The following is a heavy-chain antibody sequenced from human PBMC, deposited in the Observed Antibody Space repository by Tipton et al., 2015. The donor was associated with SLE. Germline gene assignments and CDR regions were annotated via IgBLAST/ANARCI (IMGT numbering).Heavy chain of an antibody. CDR2: IKQDGSEK. D-gene: IGHD3-10*01. V-gene: IGHV3-7*01. Sequence: SLRLSCAASGFTFSSYWMNWVRQAPGKGLEWVANIKQDGSEKYYVDSVKGRFTISRDNAKNSLYLQMNSLRAEDTAVYYCAREGITMVQGVTDYWGQGTLVTVSS. CDR3: AREGITMVQGVTDY. CDR1: GFTFSSYW. J-gene: IGHJ4*02.